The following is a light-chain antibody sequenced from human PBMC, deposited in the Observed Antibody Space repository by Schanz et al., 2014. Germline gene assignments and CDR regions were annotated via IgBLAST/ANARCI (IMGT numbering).Light chain of an antibody. CDR2: GAS. CDR1: QSVSSN. CDR3: QQYDRYST. V-gene: IGKV3-15*01. Sequence: EIVMTHSPATLSVSPGERATLSCWASQSVSSNLAWYQQKPGQAPRLLIYGASTRATGIPARFSGSGSGTEFTLTISSLQSDDFATYYCQQYDRYSTFGQGTKVEIK. J-gene: IGKJ1*01.